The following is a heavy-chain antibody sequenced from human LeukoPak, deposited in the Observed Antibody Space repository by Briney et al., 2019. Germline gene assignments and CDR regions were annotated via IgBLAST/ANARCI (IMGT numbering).Heavy chain of an antibody. V-gene: IGHV3-64*01. CDR1: GFTFSSYA. CDR3: VSSGWYLGRYFDY. CDR2: ISSNGSST. J-gene: IGHJ4*02. Sequence: GGSLRLSCAASGFTFSSYAMHWVRQAPGKGLEYVSAISSNGSSTYYANSVKCRFTISRDNSNNTLYFQMSSVRAEDVVVYYCVSSGWYLGRYFDYWGQGTLVTVSS. D-gene: IGHD6-19*01.